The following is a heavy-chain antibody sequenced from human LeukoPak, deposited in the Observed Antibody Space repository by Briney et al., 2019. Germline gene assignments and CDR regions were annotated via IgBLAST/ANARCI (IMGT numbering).Heavy chain of an antibody. CDR2: IIPILGIA. J-gene: IGHJ6*02. D-gene: IGHD4-23*01. V-gene: IGHV1-69*04. Sequence: SVKASCKASGGTFSSYAISWVRQAPGQGLEWIGRIIPILGIANYAQKFQGRVTITADKSTSTAYMELSSLRSEDTAVYYCASSVVTTLYGMDVWGQRTTVTVSS. CDR1: GGTFSSYA. CDR3: ASSVVTTLYGMDV.